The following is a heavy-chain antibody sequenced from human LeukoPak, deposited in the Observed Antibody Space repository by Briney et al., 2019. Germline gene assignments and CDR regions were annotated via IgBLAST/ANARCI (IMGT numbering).Heavy chain of an antibody. CDR1: GGSISSYY. CDR3: ARDKSLEWSSDAFDI. V-gene: IGHV4-4*07. D-gene: IGHD3-3*01. J-gene: IGHJ3*02. Sequence: SETLSLTCTVSGGSISSYYWSWIRQPAGKGLEWIGRIYTSGSTNYNPSLKSRVTMSVGTSKNQFSLKLSSVTAADTAVYYCARDKSLEWSSDAFDIWGQGTMVTVSS. CDR2: IYTSGST.